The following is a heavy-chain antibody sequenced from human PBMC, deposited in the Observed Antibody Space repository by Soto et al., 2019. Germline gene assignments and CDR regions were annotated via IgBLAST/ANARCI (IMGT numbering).Heavy chain of an antibody. Sequence: QVQLVESGGGVVQPGRSLRLSCAASGFTFSSYAMHWVRQAPGKGLEWVAVISYDGSNKYYADSVKGRFTISRDNSKNTVNLQTNGLRAETTAVYYCARDRGVAAHTYYCGMDVWGQGTTVTVSS. J-gene: IGHJ6*02. V-gene: IGHV3-30-3*01. D-gene: IGHD6-6*01. CDR3: ARDRGVAAHTYYCGMDV. CDR1: GFTFSSYA. CDR2: ISYDGSNK.